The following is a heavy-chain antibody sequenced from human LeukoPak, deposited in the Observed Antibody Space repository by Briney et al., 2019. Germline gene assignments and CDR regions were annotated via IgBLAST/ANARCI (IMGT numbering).Heavy chain of an antibody. CDR1: GFTFSSYS. J-gene: IGHJ4*02. V-gene: IGHV3-48*01. D-gene: IGHD2-2*01. Sequence: GGSLRLSCAASGFTFSSYSMNWVRQAPGKGPEWVSYISSSSNTIYYADSVKGRFTISRDNAKNSVYLQLNSLRAEDTAVYYCAPGFCTSTSCSHYFEHWGQGTLVTVSS. CDR2: ISSSSNTI. CDR3: APGFCTSTSCSHYFEH.